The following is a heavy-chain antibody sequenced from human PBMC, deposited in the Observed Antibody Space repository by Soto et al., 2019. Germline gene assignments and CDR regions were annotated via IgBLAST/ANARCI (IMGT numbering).Heavy chain of an antibody. V-gene: IGHV3-74*01. CDR2: INIDGSIS. CDR1: GFSFSSYW. J-gene: IGHJ5*02. Sequence: EVQLVESGGKLVQPGGSLRLSCAASGFSFSSYWMHWVRQAPGKGLVWVSGINIDGSISDYADSVKGRFTISRDNAKNTLYLQMNSLGAEDTGLYYCASEADYNTNYIPFDPWGQGTLVTVSS. CDR3: ASEADYNTNYIPFDP. D-gene: IGHD3-10*01.